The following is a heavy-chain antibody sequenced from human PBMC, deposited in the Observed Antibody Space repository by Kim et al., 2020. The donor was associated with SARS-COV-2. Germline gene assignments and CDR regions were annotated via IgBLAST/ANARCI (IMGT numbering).Heavy chain of an antibody. D-gene: IGHD3-22*01. Sequence: SETLSLTCTVSGGSISSSSYYWGWIRQPPGKGLEWIGSIYYSGSTYYNPSLKSRVTISVDTSKNQFSLKLSSVTAADTAVYYCARHRYYYDSSGDLDYWGQGTLVTVSS. J-gene: IGHJ4*02. CDR1: GGSISSSSYY. V-gene: IGHV4-39*01. CDR3: ARHRYYYDSSGDLDY. CDR2: IYYSGST.